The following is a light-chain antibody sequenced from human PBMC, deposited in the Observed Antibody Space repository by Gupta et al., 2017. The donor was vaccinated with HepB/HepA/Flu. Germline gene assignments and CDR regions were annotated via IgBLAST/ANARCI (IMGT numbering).Light chain of an antibody. V-gene: IGLV2-8*01. CDR3: SSYAGSNNFV. J-gene: IGLJ2*01. Sequence: SALTQPPSASGSPGQSVTISCTGTSSDVGGYNYVSWYQQHPGKAPKLMIYEVSKRPSGVPDRFSGSQSGNTASLTVSGLQAEDEADYYCSSYAGSNNFVFGGGTKLTVL. CDR1: SSDVGGYNY. CDR2: EVS.